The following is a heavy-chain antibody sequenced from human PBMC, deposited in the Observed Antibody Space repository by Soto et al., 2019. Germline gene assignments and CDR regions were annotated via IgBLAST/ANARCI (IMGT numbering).Heavy chain of an antibody. CDR3: SRCALIAEDTLRDY. J-gene: IGHJ4*02. D-gene: IGHD2-8*01. CDR1: GGSISSGDYY. CDR2: IYYSGST. V-gene: IGHV4-30-4*01. Sequence: SETLSLTCTVSGGSISSGDYYWSWVRQPPGKGLEWIGYIYYSGSTYYNPSVKSRGSISVDASKNQLSLKLSSVTAADTAVYYCSRCALIAEDTLRDYWGQGPLVTVSS.